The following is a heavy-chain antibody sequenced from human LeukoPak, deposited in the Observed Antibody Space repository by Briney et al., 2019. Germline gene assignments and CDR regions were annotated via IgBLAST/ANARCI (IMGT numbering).Heavy chain of an antibody. Sequence: GGSLRLSCAASGFTFRSYAMHWVRQAPGKGLEWVAVISYDGSNKYYADSVKGRFTISRDNSKNTLYLQMNSLRAEDTAVYYCARGADLTGYYRGAFDYWGQGTLVTVSS. V-gene: IGHV3-30-3*01. CDR2: ISYDGSNK. CDR1: GFTFRSYA. CDR3: ARGADLTGYYRGAFDY. D-gene: IGHD3-9*01. J-gene: IGHJ4*02.